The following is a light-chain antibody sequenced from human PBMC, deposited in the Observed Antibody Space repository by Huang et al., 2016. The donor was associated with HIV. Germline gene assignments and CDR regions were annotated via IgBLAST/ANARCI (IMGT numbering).Light chain of an antibody. J-gene: IGKJ2*01. CDR1: QNINGH. V-gene: IGKV1-39*01. CDR2: ATS. CDR3: QQSSTPPST. Sequence: EIQMTQSPSSLSASVGDRVTITCRTSQNINGHLNWYQQRPGKAPKLLRYATSSLHTGVPSRFSGSGSGTHFTLTISSLQSEDFATYYCQQSSTPPSTFGQGTKLEIK.